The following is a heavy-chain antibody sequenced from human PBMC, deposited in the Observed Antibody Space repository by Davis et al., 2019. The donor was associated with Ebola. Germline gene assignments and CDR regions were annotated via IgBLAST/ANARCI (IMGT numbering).Heavy chain of an antibody. CDR1: RFILSNYW. V-gene: IGHV3-7*01. D-gene: IGHD6-6*01. CDR3: ARGTMAAPPRGYYYAMDV. Sequence: PGGSLRLFCAASRFILSNYWMSWVRQAPGKGLEWVANIKQDGTEKYYVDSAKGRFTISRDNAKNSLYLQMNSLRDEDTAVYYCARGTMAAPPRGYYYAMDVWGQGTTVTVSS. J-gene: IGHJ6*02. CDR2: IKQDGTEK.